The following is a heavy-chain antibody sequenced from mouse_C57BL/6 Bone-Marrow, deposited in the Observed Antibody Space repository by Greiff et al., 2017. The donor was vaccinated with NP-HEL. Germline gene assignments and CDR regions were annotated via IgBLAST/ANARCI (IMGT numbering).Heavy chain of an antibody. J-gene: IGHJ1*03. CDR3: LITASPNWYFDV. V-gene: IGHV14-2*01. D-gene: IGHD1-2*01. Sequence: VQLQQSGAELVKPGASVKLSCTASGFNIKDYYMHWVKQRTEQGLEWIGRIDPEDGETKYAPNFQGKATITADTSSNTAYLQLSSLTSEDTAFYYCLITASPNWYFDVWGTGTTVTVSS. CDR2: IDPEDGET. CDR1: GFNIKDYY.